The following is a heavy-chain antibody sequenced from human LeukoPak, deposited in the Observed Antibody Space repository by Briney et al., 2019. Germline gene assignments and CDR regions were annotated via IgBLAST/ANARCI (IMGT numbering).Heavy chain of an antibody. CDR2: ISSSGSTI. V-gene: IGHV3-48*03. D-gene: IGHD5-18*01. Sequence: GGSLRLSCAASGFTFSSYEMNWVRQAPGKGLEWVSYISSSGSTIYYADSVKGRFTISRDNSKNTLYLQMNSLRTEDTAVYYCAKARTRGYSYGSFDYWGQGTLVTVSS. CDR1: GFTFSSYE. J-gene: IGHJ4*02. CDR3: AKARTRGYSYGSFDY.